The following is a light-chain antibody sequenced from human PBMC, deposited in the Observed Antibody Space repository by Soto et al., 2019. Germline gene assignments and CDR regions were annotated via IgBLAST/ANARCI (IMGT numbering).Light chain of an antibody. Sequence: QSVLTQPASVSGSPGQSITISCTGTSSYVGGYNYVSWYRQHPGRAPKLMIYDVSNRPSGVSNRFSGSKSGNTASLTFSGLQAEDEADYYCSSYTRSSTYVFGTGTKVTV. CDR1: SSYVGGYNY. CDR3: SSYTRSSTYV. CDR2: DVS. J-gene: IGLJ1*01. V-gene: IGLV2-14*01.